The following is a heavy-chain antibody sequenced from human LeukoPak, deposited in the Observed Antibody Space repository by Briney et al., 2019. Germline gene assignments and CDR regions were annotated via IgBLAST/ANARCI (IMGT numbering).Heavy chain of an antibody. D-gene: IGHD2-15*01. J-gene: IGHJ5*02. Sequence: PSETLSLTCTVSGGSLSGSSYYWGWIRQPPGKGLEWIGSMYYSGSTYYNPSLWSRVTISVDTSKNQFSLKLSSVTAADTAVYYCARDRPVACANWFDPWGQGALVTVSS. CDR1: GGSLSGSSYY. CDR2: MYYSGST. CDR3: ARDRPVACANWFDP. V-gene: IGHV4-39*02.